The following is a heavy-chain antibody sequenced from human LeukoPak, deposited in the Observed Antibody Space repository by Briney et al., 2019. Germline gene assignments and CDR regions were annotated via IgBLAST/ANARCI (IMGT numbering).Heavy chain of an antibody. CDR2: LYSGGDT. CDR3: VGDQVDDTGYLR. CDR1: GFTVSSNY. Sequence: PGGSLRLSCAASGFTVSSNYINWVRQAPGKGLEWVSVLYSGGDTYYADSVKGRFTVSRDNSKNTLYLQMSSLRAEDTAVYYCVGDQVDDTGYLRWGQGTRVTVSA. V-gene: IGHV3-53*05. D-gene: IGHD3-9*01. J-gene: IGHJ4*02.